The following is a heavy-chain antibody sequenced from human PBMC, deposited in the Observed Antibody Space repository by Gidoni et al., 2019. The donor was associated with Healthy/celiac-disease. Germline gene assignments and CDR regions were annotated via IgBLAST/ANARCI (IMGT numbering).Heavy chain of an antibody. J-gene: IGHJ4*02. D-gene: IGHD6-6*01. CDR1: GGSISSSSYY. Sequence: QLQLQESGPGLAKPSETLSLTCTVSGGSISSSSYYWGWIRQPPGKGRGWIGSISYSGSPYSNPSLKSRVTISVDTSKNQFSLKLSSVTAADTAVYYCARRRIAARAFDYWGQGTLVTVSA. CDR3: ARRRIAARAFDY. V-gene: IGHV4-39*01. CDR2: ISYSGSP.